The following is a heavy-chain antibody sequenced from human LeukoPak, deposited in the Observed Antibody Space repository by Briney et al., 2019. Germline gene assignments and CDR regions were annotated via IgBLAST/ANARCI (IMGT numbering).Heavy chain of an antibody. CDR2: ISGDDVST. Sequence: GGSLRLSCAASGFTFSTYGMSWVRQAPGKGLEWVSAISGDDVSTYYADSVKGRFTISGDNSKNTLYLQINSLRAEDTAVYYCAKGPYSYTSGRLHPHYMDVWGKGTTITVSS. J-gene: IGHJ6*03. CDR3: AKGPYSYTSGRLHPHYMDV. D-gene: IGHD3-22*01. V-gene: IGHV3-23*01. CDR1: GFTFSTYG.